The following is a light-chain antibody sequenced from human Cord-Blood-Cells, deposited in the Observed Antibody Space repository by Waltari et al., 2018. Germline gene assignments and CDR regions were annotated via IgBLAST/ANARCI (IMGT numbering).Light chain of an antibody. CDR3: QQRSNWPPLT. Sequence: EIVLTHSPATLSFSPGHTANLSCRASQSVSSYLAWYQQKPGQAPRLLIYDASNRATGIPARFSGSGSGTDFTLTISSLEPEDFAVYYCQQRSNWPPLTFGGGTKVEIK. J-gene: IGKJ4*01. V-gene: IGKV3-11*01. CDR1: QSVSSY. CDR2: DAS.